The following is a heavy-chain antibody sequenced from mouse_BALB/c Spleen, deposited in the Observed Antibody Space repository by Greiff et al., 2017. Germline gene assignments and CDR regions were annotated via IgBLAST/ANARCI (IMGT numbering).Heavy chain of an antibody. Sequence: DVHLVESGPSLVKPSQTLSLTCSVTGDSITSGYWNWIRKFPGNKLEYMGYISYSGSTYYNPSLKSRISITRDTSKNQYYLQLNSVTTEDTATYYCARLGDYDGVLAYWGQGTLVTVSA. D-gene: IGHD2-4*01. CDR3: ARLGDYDGVLAY. J-gene: IGHJ3*01. V-gene: IGHV3-8*02. CDR1: GDSITSGY. CDR2: ISYSGST.